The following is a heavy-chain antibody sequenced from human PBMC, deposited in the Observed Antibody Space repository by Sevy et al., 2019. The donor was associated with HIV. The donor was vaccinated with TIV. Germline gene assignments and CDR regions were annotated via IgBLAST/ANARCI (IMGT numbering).Heavy chain of an antibody. CDR2: ISYDKVNT. D-gene: IGHD3-16*01. Sequence: GGSLRLSCAASGXXFSRYAMHWIRXAPGKGLESVAVISYDKVNTYHSDSVKGRFTISRDNSKNTLYLQMNSLRPEDTAVYSCARDGGGDYFDXWGQGTLVTVSS. V-gene: IGHV3-30*04. CDR1: GXXFSRYA. J-gene: IGHJ4*02. CDR3: ARDGGGDYFDX.